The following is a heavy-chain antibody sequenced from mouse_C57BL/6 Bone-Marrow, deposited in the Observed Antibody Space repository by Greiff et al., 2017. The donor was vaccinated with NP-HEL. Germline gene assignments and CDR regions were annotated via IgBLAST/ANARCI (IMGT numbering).Heavy chain of an antibody. Sequence: QVQLQQPGAELVMPGASVKLSCKASGYTFTSYWMHWVKQRPGQGLEWIGEIDPSDSYTNYNQKFKGKSTLTVDKSSSTAYMQLSSLTSEDSAVYYCARGAYYDYERLAYWGQGTLVTVSA. CDR2: IDPSDSYT. V-gene: IGHV1-69*01. D-gene: IGHD2-4*01. CDR1: GYTFTSYW. J-gene: IGHJ3*01. CDR3: ARGAYYDYERLAY.